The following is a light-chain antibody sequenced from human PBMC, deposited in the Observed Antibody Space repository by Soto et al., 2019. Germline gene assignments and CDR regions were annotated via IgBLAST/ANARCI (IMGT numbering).Light chain of an antibody. Sequence: QSVLTQPASVSGSPGQSITISCTGTNSDVGGYDRVSWYQHHPGKAPKLLIFEVYNRPSGISDRFSGSKSGDTASLTISGLQAEDEADSYCISYIPSTTTHWVFGGGTKLTVL. V-gene: IGLV2-14*01. J-gene: IGLJ3*02. CDR2: EVY. CDR1: NSDVGGYDR. CDR3: ISYIPSTTTHWV.